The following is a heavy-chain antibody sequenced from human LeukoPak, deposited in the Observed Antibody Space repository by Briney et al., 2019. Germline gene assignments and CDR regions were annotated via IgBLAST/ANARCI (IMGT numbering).Heavy chain of an antibody. Sequence: GESLKISCKGSGYSFTTYWIGWVRQMPGKDLEWMGIIYPVDSDTRYSPSFQGQVTISADKSISTAYLQWSSLKASDTAMYYCTRLRNNLRYSYGPGPFDYWGQGTLVTVSS. J-gene: IGHJ4*02. V-gene: IGHV5-51*01. D-gene: IGHD5-18*01. CDR1: GYSFTTYW. CDR3: TRLRNNLRYSYGPGPFDY. CDR2: IYPVDSDT.